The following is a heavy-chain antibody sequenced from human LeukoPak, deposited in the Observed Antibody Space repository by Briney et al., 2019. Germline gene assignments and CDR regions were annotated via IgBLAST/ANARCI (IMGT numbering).Heavy chain of an antibody. Sequence: SGPALVKPTQTLTLTCTFSGFSLSTSGMCVSWIRQPPGKALEWLARIDRDDDKYYSTSLKTRLTISKDTSKNQVVLTMTNMDPVDTATYYCARIRYDVDTAMAFDYWGQGTLVTVSS. CDR2: IDRDDDK. D-gene: IGHD5-18*01. J-gene: IGHJ4*02. CDR1: GFSLSTSGMC. CDR3: ARIRYDVDTAMAFDY. V-gene: IGHV2-70*11.